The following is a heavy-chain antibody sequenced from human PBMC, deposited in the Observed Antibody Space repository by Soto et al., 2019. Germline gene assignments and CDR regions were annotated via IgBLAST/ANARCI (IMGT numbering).Heavy chain of an antibody. CDR2: IWYDGSNK. Sequence: ESGGGVVQPGRSLRLSCAASGFTFSSYGMHWVRQAPGKGLEWVAVIWYDGSNKYYADSVKGRFTISRDNSKNTLYLQMNSLRAEDTAVYYCARDTGYSGYDFFADGMDVWGQGTTVTVSS. CDR1: GFTFSSYG. V-gene: IGHV3-33*01. D-gene: IGHD5-12*01. J-gene: IGHJ6*02. CDR3: ARDTGYSGYDFFADGMDV.